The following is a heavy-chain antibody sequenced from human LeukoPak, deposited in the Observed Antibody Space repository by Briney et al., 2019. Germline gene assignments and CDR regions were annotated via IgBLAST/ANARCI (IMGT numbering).Heavy chain of an antibody. J-gene: IGHJ4*02. CDR2: INPNSGGT. CDR3: AAGIVGATSNGTFDY. Sequence: ASVKVSCKASGYTFTGYYMHWVRQAPGQGLEWMGWINPNSGGTNYAQKFQGRVTMTRDTSISTAYMELSRLRSDDTAVYYCAAGIVGATSNGTFDYWGQGTLVTVSS. V-gene: IGHV1-2*02. D-gene: IGHD1-26*01. CDR1: GYTFTGYY.